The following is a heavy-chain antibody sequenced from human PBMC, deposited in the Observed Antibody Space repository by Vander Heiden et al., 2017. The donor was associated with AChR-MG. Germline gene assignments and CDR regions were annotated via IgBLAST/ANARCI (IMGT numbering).Heavy chain of an antibody. Sequence: EVQLVESGGGLVQPGGSLRLSCAASGFTFSSYWMHWVRQAPGKGLGWVSRIDSDGSSTSYADSVKGRFAISRDNAKNTLYLQMNSLRAEDTAVYYCARDWTYYGMDVWGQGTTVTVSS. CDR1: GFTFSSYW. J-gene: IGHJ6*02. CDR3: ARDWTYYGMDV. D-gene: IGHD3-3*01. CDR2: IDSDGSST. V-gene: IGHV3-74*01.